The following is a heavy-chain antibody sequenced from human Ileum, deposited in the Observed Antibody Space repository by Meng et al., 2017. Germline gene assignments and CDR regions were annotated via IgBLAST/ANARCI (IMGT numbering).Heavy chain of an antibody. D-gene: IGHD2-2*01. J-gene: IGHJ4*02. Sequence: QVQLQESGPGLVKASQTLSLTCTVSGGSIGSAAYYWTWIRQHPAKGLEWIGYIHYTWSTSYNPSLESRTSTSIDTSNNQFSLKVTSVTAADTAVYYCARGVSAAGLFDNWGPGTLVTVSS. CDR3: ARGVSAAGLFDN. CDR1: GGSIGSAAYY. V-gene: IGHV4-31*03. CDR2: IHYTWST.